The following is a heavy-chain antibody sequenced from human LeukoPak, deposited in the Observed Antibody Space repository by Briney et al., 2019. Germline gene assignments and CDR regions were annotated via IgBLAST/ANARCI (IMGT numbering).Heavy chain of an antibody. CDR3: ASSTLDRDAFDI. V-gene: IGHV4-61*05. D-gene: IGHD1-1*01. CDR1: GGSISSSSYY. Sequence: SETLSLTCTVSGGSISSSSYYWGWIRQPPGKGLEWIGYIYYSGSTNYNPSLKSRVTISVDTSKNQFSLKLSSVTAADTAVYYCASSTLDRDAFDIWGQGTMVTVSS. J-gene: IGHJ3*02. CDR2: IYYSGST.